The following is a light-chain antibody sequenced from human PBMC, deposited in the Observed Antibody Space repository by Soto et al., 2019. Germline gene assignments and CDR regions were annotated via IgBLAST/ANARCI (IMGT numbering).Light chain of an antibody. Sequence: QSALTQPASVSGSPGQSITISCTGTSSDVGGYNNVSWYQQHPGKAPKLMIYDVDNRPSGVSDRFSGSKSGNTASLTVSGLQAEDEADYYCSSYTSSRTLVFGGGTKLTVL. CDR1: SSDVGGYNN. CDR2: DVD. CDR3: SSYTSSRTLV. V-gene: IGLV2-14*01. J-gene: IGLJ2*01.